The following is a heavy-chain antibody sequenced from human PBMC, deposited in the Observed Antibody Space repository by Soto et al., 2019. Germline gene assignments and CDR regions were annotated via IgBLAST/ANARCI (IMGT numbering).Heavy chain of an antibody. CDR3: AKVSLVYSSSSGFDY. D-gene: IGHD6-6*01. CDR1: GFTFSSYA. Sequence: VQLLESEGGLVQPGGSLRLSCAASGFTFSSYAMSWVRQAPGKGLEWVSAISGSGGSTYYADSVKGRFTISRDNSKNTLYLQMNSLRAEDTAVYYCAKVSLVYSSSSGFDYWGQGTLVTVSS. J-gene: IGHJ4*02. V-gene: IGHV3-23*01. CDR2: ISGSGGST.